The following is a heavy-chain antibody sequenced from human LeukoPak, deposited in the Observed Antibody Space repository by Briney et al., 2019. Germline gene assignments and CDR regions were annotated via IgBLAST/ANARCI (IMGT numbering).Heavy chain of an antibody. CDR3: AIAHSSTGSCYSQLFDY. V-gene: IGHV1-18*01. CDR2: ISAYNGNT. Sequence: ASVKVSCKPSGYTFASYGISWVRQAPGQGLEWMGWISAYNGNTNYAQKLQGRVTMTTDTSTSTAYMELRSLRSDDTAVYYCAIAHSSTGSCYSQLFDYWGQGTLVTVSS. D-gene: IGHD2-15*01. CDR1: GYTFASYG. J-gene: IGHJ4*02.